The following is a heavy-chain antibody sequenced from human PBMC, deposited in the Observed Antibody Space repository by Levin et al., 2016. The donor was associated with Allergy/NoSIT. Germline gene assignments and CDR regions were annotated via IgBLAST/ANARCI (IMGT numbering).Heavy chain of an antibody. D-gene: IGHD1-26*01. CDR1: GYTFTTHH. V-gene: IGHV1-46*01. CDR3: AREPTGSFHPGDF. Sequence: ASVKVSCKASGYTFTTHHIHWVRQAPGQGLEWMGIKLSSGGDTIYAQRFQGRVTMTWDTSTTTAYMELNSLTSEDTAIYYCAREPTGSFHPGDFWGQGTLVTVSS. CDR2: KLSSGGDT. J-gene: IGHJ4*02.